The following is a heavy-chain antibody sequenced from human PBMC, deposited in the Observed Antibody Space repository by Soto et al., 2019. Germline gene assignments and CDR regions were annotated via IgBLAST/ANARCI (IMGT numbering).Heavy chain of an antibody. D-gene: IGHD2-8*02. J-gene: IGHJ6*02. CDR2: IYYSGTT. V-gene: IGHV4-59*08. Sequence: QVQLQESGPGLVKPSETLSLTCTVSGGSISSYYWSWIRQPPGKGLEWIGYIYYSGTTNYDPSLMSRVTISVDTSKNQFSLKLSSVPAADTAVYYCARHTGGKRYYGMDVWGQGTTVTVSS. CDR1: GGSISSYY. CDR3: ARHTGGKRYYGMDV.